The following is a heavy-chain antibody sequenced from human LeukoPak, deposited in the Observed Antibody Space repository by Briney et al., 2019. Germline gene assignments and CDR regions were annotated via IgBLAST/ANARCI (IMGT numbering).Heavy chain of an antibody. CDR1: GYTFTSYG. CDR3: ARVGHRYYDFWSGYRQYYFDY. D-gene: IGHD3-3*01. V-gene: IGHV1-18*01. J-gene: IGHJ4*02. CDR2: ISAYNGNT. Sequence: ASVKVSCKASGYTFTSYGISGVRQAPGQGLEWMGWISAYNGNTNYAQKLQGRVTMTTDTSTSTAYMELRSLRSDDTAVYYCARVGHRYYDFWSGYRQYYFDYWGQGTLVTVSS.